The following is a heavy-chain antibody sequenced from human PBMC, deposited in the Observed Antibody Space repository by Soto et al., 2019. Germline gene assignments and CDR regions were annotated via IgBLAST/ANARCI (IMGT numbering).Heavy chain of an antibody. V-gene: IGHV3-11*01. CDR1: GFSFGDYY. Sequence: QMQLVESGGNLVKPGGSLRLSCSGSGFSFGDYYMNWIRKAPGKGLEWVSYISSGGNTISYSDSVKGRFTISRHNANKSVYLEMDSLRPEDTAVYYCARRLFLDVWGQGTLVTVSS. CDR3: ARRLFLDV. CDR2: ISSGGNTI. D-gene: IGHD2-21*01. J-gene: IGHJ4*02.